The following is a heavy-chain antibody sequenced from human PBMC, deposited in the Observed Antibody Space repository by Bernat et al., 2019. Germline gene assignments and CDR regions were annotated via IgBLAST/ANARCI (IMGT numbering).Heavy chain of an antibody. CDR2: ISGSGGST. D-gene: IGHD4-17*01. V-gene: IGHV3-23*01. Sequence: EVQLLESGGGLVQPGGSLRLSCAASGFTFSSYAMSWVRQAPGKGLEWVSAISGSGGSTYYEDSVKGRFTISRDNSKNKLYLQMNSLRAEDTAVYYCAKGGRSTVTTSFDYWGQGTLVTVSS. CDR1: GFTFSSYA. CDR3: AKGGRSTVTTSFDY. J-gene: IGHJ4*02.